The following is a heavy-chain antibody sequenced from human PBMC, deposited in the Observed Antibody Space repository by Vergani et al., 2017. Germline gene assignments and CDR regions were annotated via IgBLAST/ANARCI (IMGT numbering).Heavy chain of an antibody. CDR2: IDEYGNRA. Sequence: EVQLVESGGGSVQSGGSLRLSCVASGFSFNTYWMHWVRQVPGKGLMWVARIDEYGNRATYGDFETGRFTISRDNAKNTVFLQTNKLRADDAGVYYCVRTEYCTGIACNTRFDSWGQGALVTVSS. J-gene: IGHJ5*01. D-gene: IGHD2-8*02. V-gene: IGHV3-74*03. CDR3: VRTEYCTGIACNTRFDS. CDR1: GFSFNTYW.